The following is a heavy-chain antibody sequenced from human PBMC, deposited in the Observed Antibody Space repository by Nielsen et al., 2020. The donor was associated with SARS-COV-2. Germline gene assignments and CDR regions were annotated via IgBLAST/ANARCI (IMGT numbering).Heavy chain of an antibody. D-gene: IGHD3/OR15-3a*01. Sequence: ASVKVSCKASGYTFTDYYIHWVRQAPGQGLEWMGRIKPYSGGTNSAQKFQGTVTMTRDASISTVYMELTSDDTAVYYCARARATIFGLVMSYGMDVWGQGTTVAVSS. J-gene: IGHJ6*02. V-gene: IGHV1-2*06. CDR3: ARARATIFGLVMSYGMDV. CDR2: IKPYSGGT. CDR1: GYTFTDYY.